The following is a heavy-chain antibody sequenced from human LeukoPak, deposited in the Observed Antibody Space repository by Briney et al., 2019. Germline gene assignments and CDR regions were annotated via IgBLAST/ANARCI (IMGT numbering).Heavy chain of an antibody. CDR2: ISSSSSTI. CDR1: GFTFSSYN. V-gene: IGHV3-48*01. D-gene: IGHD3-22*01. J-gene: IGHJ4*02. Sequence: GGSLRLSCAASGFTFSSYNMNWVRQAPGKGLEWVSYISSSSSTIFYADSVKGRFTISRDNAKNSLYLQMNSLRVEDTAVYYCAKDLNRVTLTGMAPGRGIDYWGQGVLVTVSS. CDR3: AKDLNRVTLTGMAPGRGIDY.